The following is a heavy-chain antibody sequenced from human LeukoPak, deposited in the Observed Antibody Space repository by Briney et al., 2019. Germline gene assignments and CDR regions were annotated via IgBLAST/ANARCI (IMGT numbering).Heavy chain of an antibody. D-gene: IGHD7-27*01. CDR2: INPSGGGT. CDR1: GYTFSSYY. V-gene: IGHV1-46*01. J-gene: IGHJ5*02. CDR3: ALGSRTPSGWFDP. Sequence: ASVKVSCKASGYTFSSYYMHWVRQAPGQGLEWMAIINPSGGGTDYAQKFQGRVTMTRDTSTSTVYMELSNLRSEDTAVYYCALGSRTPSGWFDPWGQGTLVTVSS.